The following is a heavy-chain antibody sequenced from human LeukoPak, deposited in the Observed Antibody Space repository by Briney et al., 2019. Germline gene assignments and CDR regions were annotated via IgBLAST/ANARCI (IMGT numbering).Heavy chain of an antibody. CDR1: GFTFSSYW. Sequence: PGGSLKLSCAASGFTFSSYWMHWVRQTPGKGLMWVSRIESNGLALYADSVRDRFTISRDNAKNTVYLQMNSLRADDTAMYYCARGGGDFDYWGQGTLVTVSS. D-gene: IGHD2-15*01. CDR2: IESNGLA. J-gene: IGHJ4*02. V-gene: IGHV3-74*01. CDR3: ARGGGDFDY.